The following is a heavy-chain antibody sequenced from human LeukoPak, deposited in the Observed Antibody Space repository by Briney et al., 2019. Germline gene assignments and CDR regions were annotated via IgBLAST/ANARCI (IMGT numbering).Heavy chain of an antibody. Sequence: GSLRLSCVVSGLTVSNNYMSWVRQAPGKGLEWVSVTYSDGTTRNADSVKGRFTISRDNSKNTVYLQMDSLRAEDTAVYYCARDKDAWGQGTLVTVSS. V-gene: IGHV3-66*01. CDR2: TYSDGTT. CDR3: ARDKDA. CDR1: GLTVSNNY. J-gene: IGHJ5*02.